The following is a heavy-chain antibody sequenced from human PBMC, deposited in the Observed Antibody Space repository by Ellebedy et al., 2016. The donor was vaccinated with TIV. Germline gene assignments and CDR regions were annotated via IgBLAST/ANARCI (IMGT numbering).Heavy chain of an antibody. CDR2: ISYDGSNK. J-gene: IGHJ4*02. D-gene: IGHD3-22*01. CDR1: GFTFSSYA. CDR3: ARDPAGYYDGGAGPFDY. V-gene: IGHV3-30-3*01. Sequence: GESLKISXAASGFTFSSYAMHWVRQAPGKGLEWVAVISYDGSNKYYADSVKGRFTISRDNSKNTLYLQMNSLRAEDTAVYYCARDPAGYYDGGAGPFDYWGQGTLVTVSS.